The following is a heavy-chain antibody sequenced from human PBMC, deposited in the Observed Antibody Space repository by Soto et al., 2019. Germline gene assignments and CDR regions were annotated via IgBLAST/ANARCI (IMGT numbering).Heavy chain of an antibody. CDR3: ARDGRAVAGTSKRYYYYGMDV. J-gene: IGHJ6*02. D-gene: IGHD6-19*01. CDR2: IYYSGST. V-gene: IGHV4-39*02. CDR1: GGSISSSSYY. Sequence: SETLSLTCTVSGGSISSSSYYWGWIRQPPGKGLEWIGSIYYSGSTYYNPSLKSRVTISVDTSKNQFSLKLSSVTAADTAVYYCARDGRAVAGTSKRYYYYGMDVWGQGTTVTVSS.